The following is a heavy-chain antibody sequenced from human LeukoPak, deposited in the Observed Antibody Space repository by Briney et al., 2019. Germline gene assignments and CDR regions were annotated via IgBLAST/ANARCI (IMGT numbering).Heavy chain of an antibody. V-gene: IGHV3-21*01. CDR3: ARVGYYDSSSIDY. D-gene: IGHD3-22*01. CDR2: ISSSSSYI. CDR1: GFTFSSYS. J-gene: IGHJ4*02. Sequence: PGGSLRLSCAASGFTFSSYSMNLVRQAPGKGLEWVSSISSSSSYIYYADSVKGRFTISRDDAKNSLYLQMNSLRAEDMAVYYCARVGYYDSSSIDYWGQGTLVTVSS.